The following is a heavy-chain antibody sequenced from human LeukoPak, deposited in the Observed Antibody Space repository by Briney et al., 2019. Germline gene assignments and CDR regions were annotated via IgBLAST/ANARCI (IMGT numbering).Heavy chain of an antibody. J-gene: IGHJ4*02. CDR3: ARYYYDSGSYTDY. CDR2: IYYSGST. Sequence: PSETLSLTCTVSGGSISSSSYYWGWIRQPPGKGLEWIGSIYYSGSTYYNPSLKSRVTISIDTSKNQFSLKLSSVTAADTAVYYCARYYYDSGSYTDYWGQGTLVTVSS. V-gene: IGHV4-39*07. CDR1: GGSISSSSYY. D-gene: IGHD3-10*01.